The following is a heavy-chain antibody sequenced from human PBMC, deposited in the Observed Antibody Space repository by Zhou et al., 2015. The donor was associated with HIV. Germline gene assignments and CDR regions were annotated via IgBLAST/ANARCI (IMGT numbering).Heavy chain of an antibody. CDR1: GGTFSSYA. CDR3: ARGPRAYYDSSGYLYYFDY. D-gene: IGHD3-22*01. V-gene: IGHV1-69*01. J-gene: IGHJ4*02. CDR2: IIPIFGTA. Sequence: QVQLVQSGAEVKKPGSSVKVSCKASGGTFSSYAISWVRQAPGQGLEWMGGIIPIFGTANYAQKFQGRVTITADESTSTAYMELSSLRSEDTAVYYCARGPRAYYDSSGYLYYFDYVGPGNPGPPSP.